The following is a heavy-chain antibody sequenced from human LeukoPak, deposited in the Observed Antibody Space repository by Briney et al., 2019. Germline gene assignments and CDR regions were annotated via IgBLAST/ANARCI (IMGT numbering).Heavy chain of an antibody. D-gene: IGHD1-26*01. CDR1: GYTLTELS. V-gene: IGHV1-8*01. Sequence: GAAVKVSRKVCGYTLTELSMHWVRPAPGTGREWMGWMNPNSGTTGFAQKFQGRVAMTRDTSISTAYMELSSLRSEDTAVYYWARSPSGAFDYWGQGTLVTVTS. CDR3: ARSPSGAFDY. CDR2: MNPNSGTT. J-gene: IGHJ4*02.